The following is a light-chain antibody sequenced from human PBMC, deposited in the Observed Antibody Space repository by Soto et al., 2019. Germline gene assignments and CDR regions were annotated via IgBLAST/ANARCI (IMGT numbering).Light chain of an antibody. Sequence: DIVITQSPLFLPVTPGEPAAISCRSSQSLLNSNGYNYLDWYLQKPGQSPQLLIYLGSSRASGVPDRFSGSGSGTDFTLTISRVEAEDVGFYYCMQALQAPLTFGKGTKVDIX. V-gene: IGKV2-28*01. CDR3: MQALQAPLT. J-gene: IGKJ1*01. CDR2: LGS. CDR1: QSLLNSNGYNY.